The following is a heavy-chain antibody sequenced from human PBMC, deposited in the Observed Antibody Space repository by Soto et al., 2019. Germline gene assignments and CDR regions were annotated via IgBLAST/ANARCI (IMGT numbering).Heavy chain of an antibody. CDR1: GCSISSGGYY. D-gene: IGHD3-16*02. CDR3: ARGVIH. J-gene: IGHJ4*02. CDR2: IYYSGST. Sequence: QVQLQESGPGLVKPSQTLSLTCNVSGCSISSGGYYWSWNRQHPGKGLEWIGYIYYSGSTYYKPSLKSILTISGDTSKYQFSLKLSSVTAADTAVYYCARGVIHWGQGTLVNVSS. V-gene: IGHV4-31*01.